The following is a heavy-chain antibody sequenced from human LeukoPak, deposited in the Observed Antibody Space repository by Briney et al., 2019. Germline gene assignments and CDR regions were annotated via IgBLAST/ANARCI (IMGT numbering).Heavy chain of an antibody. CDR2: INQDGSEK. V-gene: IGHV3-7*01. CDR3: AGGFSSYH. CDR1: GFSFSTYW. J-gene: IGHJ1*01. Sequence: GGSLRLSCAASGFSFSTYWMTWVRQAPGKGLEWVANINQDGSEKYYVDSVKGRFSISRDNAKNSLYLQMNSLRVEDTAVYYCAGGFSSYHWGQGTLVTVSS. D-gene: IGHD6-19*01.